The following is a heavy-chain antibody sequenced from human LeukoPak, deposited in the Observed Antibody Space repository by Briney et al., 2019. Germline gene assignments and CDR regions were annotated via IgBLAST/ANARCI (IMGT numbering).Heavy chain of an antibody. CDR3: ARGHWEATIRPPHIYYFDY. CDR2: MNPNSGNT. Sequence: GASVKVSCKASGYTFTSYDINWVRQATGQGLEWMGWMNPNSGNTGYAQKLQGRVTMTRNTSISTAYMELSSLRSEDTAVYYYARGHWEATIRPPHIYYFDYWGQGTLVTVSS. J-gene: IGHJ4*02. V-gene: IGHV1-8*01. D-gene: IGHD5-12*01. CDR1: GYTFTSYD.